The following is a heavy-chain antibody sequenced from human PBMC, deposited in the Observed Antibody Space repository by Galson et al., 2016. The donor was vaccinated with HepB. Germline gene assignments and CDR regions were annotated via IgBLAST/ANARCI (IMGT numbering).Heavy chain of an antibody. CDR2: IFWDGDR. CDR1: GFSLITNGVG. J-gene: IGHJ4*02. V-gene: IGHV2-5*02. Sequence: PALVKPTQTLTLACSFSGFSLITNGVGVGWIRQPPGKALEWLALIFWDGDRHFSPSLQTRLTITKDNPKNQVVLTMTNMDPVDTATYYCARLHWRGFDNSGTKYLFYNWGQGTLVTVSA. D-gene: IGHD3-22*01. CDR3: ARLHWRGFDNSGTKYLFYN.